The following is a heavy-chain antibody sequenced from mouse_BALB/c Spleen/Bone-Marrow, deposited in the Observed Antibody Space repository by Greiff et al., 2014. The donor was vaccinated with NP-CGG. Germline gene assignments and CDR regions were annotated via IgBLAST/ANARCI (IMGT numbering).Heavy chain of an antibody. CDR2: IWGAGIT. J-gene: IGHJ2*01. CDR1: GFSLTDYG. CDR3: AKLTWDEGDY. V-gene: IGHV2-6-5*01. Sequence: QVQLQQSGPGLVAPSQSLSITCTVSGFSLTDYGVSWIRQPPGKGLEWLGVIWGAGITYYNSALKSRLSISKDNSKSQVFLKMNSLQTDDTDMYYCAKLTWDEGDYWGQGTTLTVSS. D-gene: IGHD4-1*01.